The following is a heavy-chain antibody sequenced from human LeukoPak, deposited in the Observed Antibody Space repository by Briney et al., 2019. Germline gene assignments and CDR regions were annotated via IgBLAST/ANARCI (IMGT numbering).Heavy chain of an antibody. J-gene: IGHJ6*02. Sequence: AGGSLRLSCAASGFTVSSNYMSWVRQAPGKGLEWVSVIYSGGSTYYADSVKGRFTISRDNSKNTLYLQMNSLRAEDTAVYYCAREGSNSDYYYGMDVWGQGTTVTVSS. D-gene: IGHD4-11*01. V-gene: IGHV3-66*01. CDR2: IYSGGST. CDR3: AREGSNSDYYYGMDV. CDR1: GFTVSSNY.